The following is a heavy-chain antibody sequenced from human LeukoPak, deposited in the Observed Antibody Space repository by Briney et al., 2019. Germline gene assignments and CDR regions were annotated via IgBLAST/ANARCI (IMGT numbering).Heavy chain of an antibody. CDR1: GYTFTGYY. CDR2: INPNSGGT. V-gene: IGHV1-2*06. CDR3: ARTPNYDAFDI. D-gene: IGHD2-8*01. J-gene: IGHJ3*02. Sequence: GASVKVSCKASGYTFTGYYMHWVRQAPGQGLEWMGRINPNSGGTNYAQKFQGRVTMTRDTSISTAYMELSSLRSEDTAVYYCARTPNYDAFDIWGQGTMVTVSS.